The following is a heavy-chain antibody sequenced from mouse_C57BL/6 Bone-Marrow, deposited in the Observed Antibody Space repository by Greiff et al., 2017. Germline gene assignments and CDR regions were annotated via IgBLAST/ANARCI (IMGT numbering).Heavy chain of an antibody. Sequence: VQLQQSGAELVRPGASVKLSCKASGYSFTDYYINWVKQSPGQGLEWIARIYPGCGTTYYNQKFKGKATLTAEKSSSTAYMQLNSLTSEDSAVYFCTRGGYDCSSYYYAMDYWGQGTSVTVSS. D-gene: IGHD6-1*01. CDR1: GYSFTDYY. J-gene: IGHJ4*01. CDR2: IYPGCGTT. CDR3: TRGGYDCSSYYYAMDY. V-gene: IGHV1-76*01.